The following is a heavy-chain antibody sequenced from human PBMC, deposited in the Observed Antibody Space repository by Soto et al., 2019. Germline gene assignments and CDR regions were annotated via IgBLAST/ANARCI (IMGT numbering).Heavy chain of an antibody. V-gene: IGHV4-34*01. CDR2: INHSGST. D-gene: IGHD2-8*02. CDR1: GGAFSGYY. CDR3: ARDKITGLFDY. Sequence: QVQLQQWGAGLLKPSETLSLTCAVYGGAFSGYYWTWIRQPPGTGLEWLGEINHSGSTNYNPSLKRRVTISVDTSKTQFSLKLTSVPAADTAVYYCARDKITGLFDYWGQGTLVTVSS. J-gene: IGHJ4*02.